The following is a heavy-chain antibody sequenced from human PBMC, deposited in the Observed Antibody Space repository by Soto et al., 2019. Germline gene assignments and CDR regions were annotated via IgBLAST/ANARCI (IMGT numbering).Heavy chain of an antibody. Sequence: GVSLRLSCAASGFTFSDYYMSWIRQAPGKGLEWVSFISISGNTIYYADSVKGRFTISRDNAKNSLYLQMNSLRADDTAVYYCARCPGIAAAGNYYYYYGMDVWGQGTTVTVSS. CDR2: ISISGNTI. CDR3: ARCPGIAAAGNYYYYYGMDV. J-gene: IGHJ6*02. D-gene: IGHD6-13*01. V-gene: IGHV3-11*01. CDR1: GFTFSDYY.